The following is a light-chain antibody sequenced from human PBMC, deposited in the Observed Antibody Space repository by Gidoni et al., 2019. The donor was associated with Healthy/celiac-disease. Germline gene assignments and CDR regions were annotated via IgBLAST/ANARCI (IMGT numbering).Light chain of an antibody. CDR2: GAS. V-gene: IGKV3-20*01. CDR1: PSVSSSY. J-gene: IGKJ2*01. Sequence: IVLTQSPGTLSLSPGERATLSCRASPSVSSSYLAWYQQKPGQAPRLLIYGASSRAPGIPDRFSGSGSGTDFTLTISRLEPEDFAVYYCQQYGSSPPYTFGQGTKLEIK. CDR3: QQYGSSPPYT.